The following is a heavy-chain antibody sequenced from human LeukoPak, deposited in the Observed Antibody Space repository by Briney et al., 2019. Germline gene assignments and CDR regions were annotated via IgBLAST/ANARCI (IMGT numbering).Heavy chain of an antibody. Sequence: GGSLRLSCTTSGFTFGDYAMSWFRQAPGKGLEWVGFIRSKAYRGTTEYAASVKGRFTISRDDSKSIAYLQMSSLKTEDTALYYCTTRPYYYGSGNWGQGTLVTVSS. CDR2: IRSKAYRGTT. D-gene: IGHD3-10*01. CDR3: TTRPYYYGSGN. V-gene: IGHV3-49*03. J-gene: IGHJ4*02. CDR1: GFTFGDYA.